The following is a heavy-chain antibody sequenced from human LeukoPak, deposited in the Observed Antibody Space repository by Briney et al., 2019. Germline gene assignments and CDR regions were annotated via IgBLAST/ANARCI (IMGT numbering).Heavy chain of an antibody. CDR1: GFSFSAYG. CDR3: ARDLSGITGYTYGRGIDY. V-gene: IGHV3-23*01. Sequence: PGGTLRLSCAASGFSFSAYGMSWVRQAPGEGLEWVSSITGSTRTTYYADSVKGRFTISRDNSRNTLFLQMNSLRAEDTAVYYCARDLSGITGYTYGRGIDYWGQGTLVTVSS. D-gene: IGHD5-18*01. J-gene: IGHJ4*02. CDR2: ITGSTRTT.